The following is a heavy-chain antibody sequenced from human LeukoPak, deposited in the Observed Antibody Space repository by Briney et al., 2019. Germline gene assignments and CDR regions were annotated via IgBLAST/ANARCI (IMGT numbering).Heavy chain of an antibody. CDR3: ARIPITKRAVDV. Sequence: SETLSLTCSVSGDSIRSGDAYWGWIRQSPLKGLEWIASIYYVGSPHYNPSLNSRRVTMSVDTAKNQFSLKLTSVTAADTAVYYCARIPITKRAVDVWGRGTTVTVSS. J-gene: IGHJ6*02. CDR1: GDSIRSGDAY. CDR2: IYYVGSP. V-gene: IGHV4-39*01. D-gene: IGHD3-3*01.